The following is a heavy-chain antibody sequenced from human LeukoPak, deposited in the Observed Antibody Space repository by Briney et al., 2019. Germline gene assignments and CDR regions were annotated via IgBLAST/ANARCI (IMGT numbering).Heavy chain of an antibody. CDR1: GGSISSYY. J-gene: IGHJ2*01. Sequence: SETLSLTCTVSGGSISSYYWSWIRQPPGKGLEWIGYIYYSGSTNYNPSLKSRVTISVDTSKNQFSLKLNSVTAADTAVYFCAKTRRNYYDSSGYYGGVGYFDLWGRGTLVTVSS. CDR2: IYYSGST. CDR3: AKTRRNYYDSSGYYGGVGYFDL. V-gene: IGHV4-59*08. D-gene: IGHD3-22*01.